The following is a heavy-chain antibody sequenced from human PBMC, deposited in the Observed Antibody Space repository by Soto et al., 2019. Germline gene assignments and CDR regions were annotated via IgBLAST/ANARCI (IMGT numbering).Heavy chain of an antibody. J-gene: IGHJ4*02. V-gene: IGHV3-33*01. Sequence: QVQLVESGGGVVQPGRSLRLSCAASGFTFSSYGMHWVRQAPGKGLEWVAVIWYDGSNKYYADSVKGRFTISRDNSKNTLYMPMTSLRAEDTAVYYCVSDSSVYFGSWGQGSLGTSSS. CDR1: GFTFSSYG. CDR3: VSDSSVYFGS. D-gene: IGHD3-22*01. CDR2: IWYDGSNK.